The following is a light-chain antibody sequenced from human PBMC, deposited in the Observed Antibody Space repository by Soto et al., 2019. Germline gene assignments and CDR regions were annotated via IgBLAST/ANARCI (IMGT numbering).Light chain of an antibody. CDR2: AAS. CDR1: QSISTH. CDR3: QQSYSSPPIT. V-gene: IGKV1-39*01. J-gene: IGKJ5*01. Sequence: DIQMTQSQSSLSASVGDRVPITCLASQSISTHLSWYQQKPGKAPKLLIYAASSLQSWVPSRFSGSGSETDFTLTISSLQPEDFATYYCQQSYSSPPITLGQGRLLEVK.